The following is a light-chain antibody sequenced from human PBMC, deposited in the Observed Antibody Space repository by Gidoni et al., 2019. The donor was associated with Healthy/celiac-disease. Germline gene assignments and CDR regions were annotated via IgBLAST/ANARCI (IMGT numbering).Light chain of an antibody. J-gene: IGLJ3*02. CDR1: SGSIASNY. V-gene: IGLV6-57*04. Sequence: NFMLTQPHPGSESPGKTVTTSCTRSSGSIASNYVQWYQQRPGSAPTTVIYEDNQRPSGVPDRFSGSIDSSSNSASLTISGLKTEDEADYYCQSYDSSNQRVFGGGTKLTVL. CDR2: EDN. CDR3: QSYDSSNQRV.